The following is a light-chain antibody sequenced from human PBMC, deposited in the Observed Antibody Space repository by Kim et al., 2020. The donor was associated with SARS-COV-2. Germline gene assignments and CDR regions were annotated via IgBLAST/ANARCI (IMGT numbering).Light chain of an antibody. CDR2: TDD. Sequence: ELTQSPSASGTPGQRVTISCSGSSSNIGSNTVNWYQQFPGTAPQLLIDTDDRRPSGVSYRVSCSKSGTSASLAISALRSEDEADYYCATWDDSLDVWMFVGGTQLTVL. CDR1: SSNIGSNT. CDR3: ATWDDSLDVWM. J-gene: IGLJ3*02. V-gene: IGLV1-44*01.